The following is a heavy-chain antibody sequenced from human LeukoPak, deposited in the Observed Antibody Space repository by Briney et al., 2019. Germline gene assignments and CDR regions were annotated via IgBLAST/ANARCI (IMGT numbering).Heavy chain of an antibody. CDR3: TTDPKKRDGYRGTLGY. Sequence: PGGSLRLSCAASGFTFSNAWMNWVRQAPGKGLEWVGRIKSKTDGGTIDYAAPVKGRFTISRDDSRNTLYLQMNSLKSEDTAVYFCTTDPKKRDGYRGTLGYWGQGTLVTVSS. CDR1: GFTFSNAW. D-gene: IGHD5-24*01. J-gene: IGHJ4*02. CDR2: IKSKTDGGTI. V-gene: IGHV3-15*07.